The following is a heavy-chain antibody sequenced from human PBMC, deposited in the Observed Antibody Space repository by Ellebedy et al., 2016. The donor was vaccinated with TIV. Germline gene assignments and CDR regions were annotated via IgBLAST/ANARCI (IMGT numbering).Heavy chain of an antibody. D-gene: IGHD3-3*01. Sequence: GESLKISXAASGFTFSSYWMSWVRQAPGKGLDWVGFIRSKVYGGTTEYATSVKGRFTISRDDSKSIAYLQMNSLKTEDTAVYYCTTHTILGLVPFDQWGQGTLVTVSS. CDR2: IRSKVYGGTT. J-gene: IGHJ4*02. CDR3: TTHTILGLVPFDQ. CDR1: GFTFSSYW. V-gene: IGHV3-49*04.